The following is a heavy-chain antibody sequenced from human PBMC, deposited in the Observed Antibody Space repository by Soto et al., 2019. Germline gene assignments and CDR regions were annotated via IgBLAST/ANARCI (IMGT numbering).Heavy chain of an antibody. D-gene: IGHD6-19*01. CDR1: GGSISSYY. CDR3: ARVAEYSSGSPAIRFDP. CDR2: IYYSGST. V-gene: IGHV4-59*01. J-gene: IGHJ5*02. Sequence: SETLSLTCTVSGGSISSYYWSWIRQPPGKGLEWIGYIYYSGSTNYNPSLKSRVTISVDTSKNQFSLKLSSVTAADTAVYYCARVAEYSSGSPAIRFDPWGQGTLVTVSP.